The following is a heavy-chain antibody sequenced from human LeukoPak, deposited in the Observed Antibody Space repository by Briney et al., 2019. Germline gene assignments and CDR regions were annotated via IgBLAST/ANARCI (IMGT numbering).Heavy chain of an antibody. CDR2: ISGDGGST. V-gene: IGHV3-43*02. D-gene: IGHD3-10*01. Sequence: PGGSLRLSCAASGFTFDDYAMQWVRQAPGKGLEWVSLISGDGGSTYYADSVKGRFTISRDISKNSLYLQMNSLRTEDTALYYCAKEEGGSGSYAGVSFFHYWGQGTLVTVSS. CDR3: AKEEGGSGSYAGVSFFHY. J-gene: IGHJ4*02. CDR1: GFTFDDYA.